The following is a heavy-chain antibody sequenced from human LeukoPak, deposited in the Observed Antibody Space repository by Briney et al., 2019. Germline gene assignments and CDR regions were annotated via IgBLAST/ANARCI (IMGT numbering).Heavy chain of an antibody. D-gene: IGHD1-26*01. V-gene: IGHV4-61*02. Sequence: PSEALSLTCTVSGGSISSGSYYWSWIRQPAGKGLEWIGRIYTSGSTNYNPSLKSRVTISVDTSKNQFSLKLSSVTAADTAVYYCASAESPSGSLFDYWGQGTLVTVSS. CDR3: ASAESPSGSLFDY. CDR2: IYTSGST. J-gene: IGHJ4*02. CDR1: GGSISSGSYY.